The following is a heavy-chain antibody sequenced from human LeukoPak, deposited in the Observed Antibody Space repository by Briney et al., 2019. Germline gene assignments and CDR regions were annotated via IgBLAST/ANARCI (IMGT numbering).Heavy chain of an antibody. CDR2: ISSSSSYI. J-gene: IGHJ4*02. V-gene: IGHV3-21*04. CDR3: AKDFPYYYDTSGYYQDS. CDR1: GFIFSSYW. D-gene: IGHD3-22*01. Sequence: GGSLRLSCAASGFIFSSYWMHWVRQAPGKGLEWVSSISSSSSYIYYADSVKGRFTISRDNSKNTLYLQMNSLRAEDTAVYYCAKDFPYYYDTSGYYQDSWGQGTLVTVSS.